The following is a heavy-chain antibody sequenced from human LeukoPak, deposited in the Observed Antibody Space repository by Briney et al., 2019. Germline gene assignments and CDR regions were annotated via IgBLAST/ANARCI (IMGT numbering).Heavy chain of an antibody. Sequence: GASVEVSCKASGYTFTSYAMHWVRQAPGQRLEWMGWINAGNGNTKYSQKFQGRVTITRDTSASTAYMELSSLRSEDTAVYYCARRAPSGYYFDYWGQGTLVTVSS. CDR2: INAGNGNT. V-gene: IGHV1-3*01. D-gene: IGHD6-25*01. CDR1: GYTFTSYA. CDR3: ARRAPSGYYFDY. J-gene: IGHJ4*02.